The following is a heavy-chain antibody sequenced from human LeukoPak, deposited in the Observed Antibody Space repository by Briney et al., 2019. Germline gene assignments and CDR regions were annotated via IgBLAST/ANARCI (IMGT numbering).Heavy chain of an antibody. CDR2: IKKDGSEK. CDR3: ARDTPYGQVWLD. CDR1: GFTFSNYW. J-gene: IGHJ4*02. Sequence: GGSLRLSCAASGFTFSNYWMTWVREAPGKGLEWVANIKKDGSEKYYVDSVKGRFTISRDNAKSSLYLQMNSLGDEDTALYYCARDTPYGQVWLDWGQGTLVTVSS. V-gene: IGHV3-7*01. D-gene: IGHD5-18*01.